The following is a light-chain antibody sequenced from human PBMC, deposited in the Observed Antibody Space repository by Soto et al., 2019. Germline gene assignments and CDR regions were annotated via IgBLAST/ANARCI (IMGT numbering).Light chain of an antibody. Sequence: EIVMTQSPVTLSVSPGERATLSCRASQSVRRDLAWYQQKPGQPPRLLIYGASSRATGIPDRFSGSGSGTDFTLTISRLEPEDFAVYYCQQYGSSRTFGQGTKVDI. CDR1: QSVRRD. J-gene: IGKJ1*01. V-gene: IGKV3-20*01. CDR3: QQYGSSRT. CDR2: GAS.